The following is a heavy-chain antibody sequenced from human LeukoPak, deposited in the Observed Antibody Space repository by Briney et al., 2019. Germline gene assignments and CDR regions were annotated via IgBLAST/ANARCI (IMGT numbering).Heavy chain of an antibody. CDR2: INHSGST. V-gene: IGHV4-34*01. CDR3: AREGIDYYDSSGSLPHAFDI. Sequence: SETLSLTCAVYGGSFSGYYWSWIRQPPGNGLEWIGEINHSGSTNYNPSLKSRVTISVDTSKNQFSLKLSSVTAADTAVYYCAREGIDYYDSSGSLPHAFDIWGQGTMVTVSS. J-gene: IGHJ3*02. D-gene: IGHD3-22*01. CDR1: GGSFSGYY.